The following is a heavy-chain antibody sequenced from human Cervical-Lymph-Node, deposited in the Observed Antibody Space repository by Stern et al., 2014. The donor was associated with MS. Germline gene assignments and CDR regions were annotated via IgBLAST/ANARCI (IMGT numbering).Heavy chain of an antibody. CDR3: ARDSSSSAAADY. Sequence: HLVESGAEVKKPGASVKVSCKASGYTFSNYYMHWVRQAPGQGLEWMGIINPNGGNTSHAQKFQGRVTMTRDTSTSTVYMELSSLRSEDTAVYYCARDSSSSAAADYWGQGTLVTVSS. CDR2: INPNGGNT. V-gene: IGHV1-46*01. CDR1: GYTFSNYY. D-gene: IGHD6-6*01. J-gene: IGHJ4*02.